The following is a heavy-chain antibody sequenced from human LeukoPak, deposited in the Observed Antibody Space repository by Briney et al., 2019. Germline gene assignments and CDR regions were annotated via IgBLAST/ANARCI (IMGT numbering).Heavy chain of an antibody. D-gene: IGHD3-10*01. J-gene: IGHJ6*03. V-gene: IGHV4-4*07. Sequence: SETLSLTCTVSGGSISSYYWSWIRQPAGKGLEWIGRIYTSGSTNYNPSLKSRVTMSVDTSKNQFSLKLSSVTAADTAVYYCARAVGSGSFQTYYYYMDVWGKGTTVTVSS. CDR1: GGSISSYY. CDR2: IYTSGST. CDR3: ARAVGSGSFQTYYYYMDV.